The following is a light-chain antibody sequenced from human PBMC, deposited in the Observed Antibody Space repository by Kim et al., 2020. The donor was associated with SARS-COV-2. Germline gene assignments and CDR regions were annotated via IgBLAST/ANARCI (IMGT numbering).Light chain of an antibody. Sequence: QSALTQPASVSGSPGQSITISCTGTSSDVGAYNSVSWYQQHPGRTPKLIIYDVSNRPSGVSNRFSGSKSGNTASLTISGLQAEDEADYYCSSYTTSSTLVFGGGTKLTVL. CDR1: SSDVGAYNS. V-gene: IGLV2-14*03. CDR2: DVS. CDR3: SSYTTSSTLV. J-gene: IGLJ3*02.